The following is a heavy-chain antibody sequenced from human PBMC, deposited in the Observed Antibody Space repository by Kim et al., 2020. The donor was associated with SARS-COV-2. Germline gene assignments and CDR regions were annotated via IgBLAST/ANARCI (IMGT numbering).Heavy chain of an antibody. CDR1: GFTFSSHY. CDR3: TRYGVDAFDI. Sequence: GGSLRLSCAASGFTFSSHYMHWVRQAPGKGLVWVSHISADGSNTNYEDSVKGRFTISRDNAKNMLYLQMNSLRVEDTAVYYCTRYGVDAFDIWGQGTSLTVSS. D-gene: IGHD3-10*01. V-gene: IGHV3-74*01. CDR2: ISADGSNT. J-gene: IGHJ3*02.